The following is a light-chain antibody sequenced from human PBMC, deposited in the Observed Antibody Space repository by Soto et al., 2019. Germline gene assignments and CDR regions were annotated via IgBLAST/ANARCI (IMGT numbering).Light chain of an antibody. CDR2: GNS. Sequence: QSVLTQPPSVSGAPGQRVTISCTGSSSNNGAGYDVHWYQQLPGTAPKLLIYGNSNRPSGVPDRFSGSKSGTSASLAITGLQAEDEADYYCQSYDSRLSSVFGTGTKLTVL. V-gene: IGLV1-40*01. CDR3: QSYDSRLSSV. J-gene: IGLJ1*01. CDR1: SSNNGAGYD.